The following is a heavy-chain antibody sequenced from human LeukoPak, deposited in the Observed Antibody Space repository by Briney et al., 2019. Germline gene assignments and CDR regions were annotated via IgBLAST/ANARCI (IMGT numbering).Heavy chain of an antibody. CDR2: LIPSGGSP. V-gene: IGHV1-46*01. CDR1: GYTFTDFY. Sequence: ASVKVSCKASGYTFTDFYIHWGRQAPGQGLEWMAKLIPSGGSPSYAQRFQGRITVTSDTSTSTVHMELRSLRSDDSAIYFCARGAYQHSDSWGQGTLVSVSA. J-gene: IGHJ4*02. D-gene: IGHD2-2*01. CDR3: ARGAYQHSDS.